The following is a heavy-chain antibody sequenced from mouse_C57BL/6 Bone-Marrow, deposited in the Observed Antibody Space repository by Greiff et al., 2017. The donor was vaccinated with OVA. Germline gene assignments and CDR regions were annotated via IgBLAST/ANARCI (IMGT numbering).Heavy chain of an antibody. CDR3: TVYYYTGYFDY. J-gene: IGHJ2*01. Sequence: DVMLVESGGGLVQPGGSMKLSCVASGFTFSNYWMNWVRQSPEKGLEWVAQIRLKSDNYATHYAESVKGRFTISRDDSKSSVYLQMNNLRAEDTGIYYCTVYYYTGYFDYWGQGTTLTVSS. D-gene: IGHD1-1*01. CDR2: IRLKSDNYAT. CDR1: GFTFSNYW. V-gene: IGHV6-3*01.